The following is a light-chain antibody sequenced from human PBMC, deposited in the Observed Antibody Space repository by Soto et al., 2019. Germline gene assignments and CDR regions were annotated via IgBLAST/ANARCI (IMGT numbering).Light chain of an antibody. CDR1: SSSIGAGYE. J-gene: IGLJ2*01. V-gene: IGLV1-40*01. Sequence: QSVLTQPPSVSGAPGQRVTISCSGTSSSIGAGYEVHWYHQLPGTAPKLVVSGNGNRPSGVPDRLSASKSGTSASLAITGLQGEDEGDYYCQSYDSNLSGSLFGGGTKLTVL. CDR2: GNG. CDR3: QSYDSNLSGSL.